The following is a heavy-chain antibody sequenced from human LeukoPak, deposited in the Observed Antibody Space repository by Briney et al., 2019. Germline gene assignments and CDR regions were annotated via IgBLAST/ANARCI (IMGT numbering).Heavy chain of an antibody. D-gene: IGHD3-10*01. CDR1: GYTFTSYY. V-gene: IGHV1-46*01. J-gene: IGHJ4*02. CDR2: INPSGGST. CDR3: ARAWGYYGSGSYPEYFDY. Sequence: GASVKVSCKASGYTFTSYYMHWVRQAPGQGLEWMGIINPSGGSTSYAQKFQGRVTMTRDTSTSTVYMELSSLRSEDTAVYYCARAWGYYGSGSYPEYFDYWGQGTLFTVSS.